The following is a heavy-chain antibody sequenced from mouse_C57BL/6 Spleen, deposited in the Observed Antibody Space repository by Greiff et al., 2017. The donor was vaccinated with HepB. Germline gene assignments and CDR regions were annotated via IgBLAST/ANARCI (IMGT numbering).Heavy chain of an antibody. V-gene: IGHV1-82*01. D-gene: IGHD3-2*02. Sequence: VQLVESGPELVKPGASVKISCKASGYAFSSSWMNWVKQRPGKGLEWIGRIYPGDGDTNYNRKFKGKATLTADKSSSTAYMQLSSLTSEDSAVYFCASQDGAPTYWGQGTLVTVSA. CDR3: ASQDGAPTY. J-gene: IGHJ3*01. CDR1: GYAFSSSW. CDR2: IYPGDGDT.